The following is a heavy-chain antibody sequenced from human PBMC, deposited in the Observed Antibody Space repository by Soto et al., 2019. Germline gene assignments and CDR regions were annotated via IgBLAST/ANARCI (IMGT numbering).Heavy chain of an antibody. D-gene: IGHD6-13*01. J-gene: IGHJ4*02. CDR3: ARSLSPIPTVGMGGDELDY. V-gene: IGHV1-69*06. CDR2: IIPIFRTA. CDR1: GGTFTTYA. Sequence: QVQLVQSGAEVKKPGSSVKVSCKASGGTFTTYAISWVRQAPGQGLEWMGGIIPIFRTANYAQKFQGRVTITADKSTTTAYMELSSLRSEDTAVYYCARSLSPIPTVGMGGDELDYWGQGTLVTVSS.